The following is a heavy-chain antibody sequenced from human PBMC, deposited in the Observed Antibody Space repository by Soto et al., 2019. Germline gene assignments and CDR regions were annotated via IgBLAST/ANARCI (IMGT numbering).Heavy chain of an antibody. V-gene: IGHV4-34*01. J-gene: IGHJ4*02. CDR1: GGSFSGYY. CDR2: INHSGST. D-gene: IGHD6-13*01. CDR3: ARDAQHIAAAGHFDY. Sequence: SETLSLTCAVYGGSFSGYYWSWIRQPPGKGLEWIGEINHSGSTNYNPSLKSRVTISVDTSKNQFSLKLSSVTAADTAVYYCARDAQHIAAAGHFDYWGQGTLVTVSS.